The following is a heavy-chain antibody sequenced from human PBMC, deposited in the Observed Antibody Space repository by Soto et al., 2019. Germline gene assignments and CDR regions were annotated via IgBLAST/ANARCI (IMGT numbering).Heavy chain of an antibody. CDR1: GYSFTTSG. J-gene: IGHJ4*02. D-gene: IGHD4-17*01. CDR2: ISTYNGNT. V-gene: IGHV1-18*01. CDR3: ALRHYGAYDY. Sequence: QDQLVQSGAEVKEPGASVKVSCKASGYSFTTSGITWVRQAPGQGLEGMGWISTYNGNTNYAQKLQDRVTLTTDTSTSTTYMELRSMRSDDTAVYDCALRHYGAYDYWGQGTLVTVSS.